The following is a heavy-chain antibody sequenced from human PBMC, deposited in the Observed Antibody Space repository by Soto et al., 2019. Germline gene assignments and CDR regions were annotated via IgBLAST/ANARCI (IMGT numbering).Heavy chain of an antibody. CDR3: ARESCSSTSCGWFNP. CDR1: GYTFTSYG. J-gene: IGHJ5*02. V-gene: IGHV1-18*04. D-gene: IGHD2-2*01. Sequence: GASVKVSCKASGYTFTSYGISWVRRAPGQGLEWMGWISAYNGNTNYAQKLQGRVTMTTDTSTSTAYMELRSLRSDDTAVYYCARESCSSTSCGWFNPWGQGTLVTVSS. CDR2: ISAYNGNT.